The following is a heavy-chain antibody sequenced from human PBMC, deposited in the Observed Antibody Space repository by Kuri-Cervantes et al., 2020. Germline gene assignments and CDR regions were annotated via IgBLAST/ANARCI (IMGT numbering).Heavy chain of an antibody. CDR3: ARATFWYGNYFDY. CDR2: IYYSGST. CDR1: GRSFSGYY. Sequence: GSLRLSCAVYGRSFSGYYWGWIRQPPGKGLEWIGSIYYSGSTYYNPSLKSRVTMSVHTYRNQFSLKLSSVTAADTAVYYCARATFWYGNYFDYWGQGTLVTVSS. D-gene: IGHD2/OR15-2a*01. V-gene: IGHV4-34*01. J-gene: IGHJ4*02.